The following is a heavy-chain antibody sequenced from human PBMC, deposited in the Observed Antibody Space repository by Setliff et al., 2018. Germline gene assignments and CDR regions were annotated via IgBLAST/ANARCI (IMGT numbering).Heavy chain of an antibody. J-gene: IGHJ4*02. CDR2: IGSYNANT. D-gene: IGHD3-16*01. CDR3: ARDFGGTVVPSPMDH. Sequence: ASVKVSCKASGYTFTNYGITWVRQAPGQGLEWMGWIGSYNANTLYAREFQGRVTMTTDASTSTAYMELRSLRSDDTAIYYCARDFGGTVVPSPMDHWGQGTLVTVSS. CDR1: GYTFTNYG. V-gene: IGHV1-18*01.